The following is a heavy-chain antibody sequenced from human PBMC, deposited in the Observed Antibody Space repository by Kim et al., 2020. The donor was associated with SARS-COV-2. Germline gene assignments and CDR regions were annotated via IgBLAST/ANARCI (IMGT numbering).Heavy chain of an antibody. Sequence: NYAQKFQGRVTITADKSTSTAYMELSSLRSEDTAVYYCARGIAVAGVFDYWGQGTLVTVSS. D-gene: IGHD6-19*01. V-gene: IGHV1-69*02. CDR3: ARGIAVAGVFDY. J-gene: IGHJ4*02.